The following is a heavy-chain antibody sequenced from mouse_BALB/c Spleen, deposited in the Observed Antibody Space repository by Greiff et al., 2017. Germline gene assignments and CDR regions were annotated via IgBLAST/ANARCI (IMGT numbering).Heavy chain of an antibody. V-gene: IGHV5-9*03. D-gene: IGHD1-1*01. Sequence: DVKLVESGGGLVKPGGSLKLSCAASGFTFSSYTMSWVRQTPEKRLEWVATISSGGGNTYYPDSVKGRFTISRDNAKNNLYLQMSSLRSEDTALYYCASPPLYYYGSSSPWFAYWGQGTLVTVSA. CDR2: ISSGGGNT. CDR1: GFTFSSYT. J-gene: IGHJ3*01. CDR3: ASPPLYYYGSSSPWFAY.